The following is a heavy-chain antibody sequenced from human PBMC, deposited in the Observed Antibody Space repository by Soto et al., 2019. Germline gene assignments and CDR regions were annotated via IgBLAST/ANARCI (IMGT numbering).Heavy chain of an antibody. CDR3: ARHMLGYYSSSWFFDY. CDR1: GGSISSSSYY. V-gene: IGHV4-39*01. D-gene: IGHD6-13*01. CDR2: IYYSGST. J-gene: IGHJ4*02. Sequence: SETLSLTCTVSGGSISSSSYYWGWIRQPPGKGLEWIGSIYYSGSTYYNPSLKSRVTISVDTSKNQFSLKLSSVTAADTAVYYCARHMLGYYSSSWFFDYWGQGTLVTVSS.